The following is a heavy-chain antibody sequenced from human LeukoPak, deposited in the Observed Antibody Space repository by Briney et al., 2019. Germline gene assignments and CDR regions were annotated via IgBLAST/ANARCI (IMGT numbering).Heavy chain of an antibody. D-gene: IGHD4-17*01. Sequence: SETLSLTCTVSGYSISSGYYWGWIRQPPGKGLEWIGSIYHSGSTYYNPSLKSRVTISVDTSKNQFSLKLSSVTAADTAVYYCARDDLYGDYFDYWGQGTLVTVSS. CDR1: GYSISSGYY. CDR2: IYHSGST. V-gene: IGHV4-38-2*02. CDR3: ARDDLYGDYFDY. J-gene: IGHJ4*02.